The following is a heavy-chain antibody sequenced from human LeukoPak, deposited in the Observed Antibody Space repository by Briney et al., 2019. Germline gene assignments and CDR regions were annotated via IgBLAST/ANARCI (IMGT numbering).Heavy chain of an antibody. CDR2: ISASGDAT. V-gene: IGHV3-23*01. CDR3: AKAGPYYSDS. Sequence: GGSLRPSCAASGFTFNNYGMRWVRQAPGMGLEWVSTISASGDATYYADSVKGRFTISRDNSKNTLFLQMNSLTAEDTAVYYCAKAGPYYSDSWGQGTLVTVSS. CDR1: GFTFNNYG. J-gene: IGHJ4*02.